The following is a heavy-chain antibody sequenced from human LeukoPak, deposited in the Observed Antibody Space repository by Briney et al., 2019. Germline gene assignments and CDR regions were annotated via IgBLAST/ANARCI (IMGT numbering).Heavy chain of an antibody. J-gene: IGHJ4*02. Sequence: AGGSLRLSCAVSGFRVSDYYMSWVRQAPGKGLEWVGLIRDSGEAFYADFVRGRFAISRDNSKNTLYLQMNSLRAEDTAVYYCAKSHKVGTGYLDYWGQGTLVTVSS. CDR1: GFRVSDYY. V-gene: IGHV3-53*01. CDR2: IRDSGEA. D-gene: IGHD3/OR15-3a*01. CDR3: AKSHKVGTGYLDY.